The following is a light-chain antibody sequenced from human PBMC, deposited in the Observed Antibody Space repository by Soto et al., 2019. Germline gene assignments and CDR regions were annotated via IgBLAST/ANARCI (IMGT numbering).Light chain of an antibody. CDR3: QQAASFPIT. J-gene: IGKJ5*01. CDR2: TAS. Sequence: DIQMTQSPSSVSASVGDRVTITCRASQGVSTWLAWYQQKPGKAPNLLIYTASSLQSGVPSRFSGSGSATDFTLTINGLQPEDFATYYCQQAASFPITFGQGTRPEIK. V-gene: IGKV1-12*01. CDR1: QGVSTW.